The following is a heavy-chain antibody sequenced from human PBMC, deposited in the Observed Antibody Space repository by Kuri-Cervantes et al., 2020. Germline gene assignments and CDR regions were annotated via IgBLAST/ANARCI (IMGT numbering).Heavy chain of an antibody. J-gene: IGHJ4*02. CDR1: GFTFSTYW. CDR2: TNQNGRIT. Sequence: GESLKISCATSGFTFSTYWMHWVRQVPGKGLEWVSRTNQNGRITNYADSVKGRYTISRDNAKNTLILQMNNLRAEDTAVYFCSRDAEGHFDSWGQGTLVTVSS. CDR3: SRDAEGHFDS. V-gene: IGHV3-74*01.